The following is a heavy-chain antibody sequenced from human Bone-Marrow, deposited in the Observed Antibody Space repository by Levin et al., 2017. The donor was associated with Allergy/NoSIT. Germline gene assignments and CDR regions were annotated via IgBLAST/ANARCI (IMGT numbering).Heavy chain of an antibody. V-gene: IGHV1-18*01. Sequence: PGASVKVSCKASGYTFTIFGISWVRQAPGQGLEWMGWISGYNGRTKYAQKFQNTVTMTTDTSAATAYLELRSLRSGDTAVYYCARDDEDTLTGVPPDYWGQGTLVTVSS. CDR3: ARDDEDTLTGVPPDY. J-gene: IGHJ4*02. CDR2: ISGYNGRT. CDR1: GYTFTIFG. D-gene: IGHD3-9*01.